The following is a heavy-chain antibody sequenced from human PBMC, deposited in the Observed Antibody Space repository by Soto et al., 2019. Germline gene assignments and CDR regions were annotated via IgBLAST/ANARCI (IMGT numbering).Heavy chain of an antibody. D-gene: IGHD2-15*01. V-gene: IGHV4-34*01. Sequence: SETLSLTCAVYGGSFSGYYWSWIRQPPGKGLEWIGEINHSGSTNYNPSLKSRVTISVDTSKNQFSLKLSSVTAADTAVYYCASCSGLTYYYYYGMDVWGQGTTVTVS. CDR3: ASCSGLTYYYYYGMDV. J-gene: IGHJ6*02. CDR2: INHSGST. CDR1: GGSFSGYY.